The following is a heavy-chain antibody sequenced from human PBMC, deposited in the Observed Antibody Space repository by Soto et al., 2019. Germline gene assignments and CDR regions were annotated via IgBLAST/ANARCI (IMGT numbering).Heavy chain of an antibody. CDR1: GFTFSSYW. D-gene: IGHD7-27*01. CDR2: INSDGSST. CDR3: ARALGSDY. Sequence: PGGSLRLSCAASGFTFSSYWMHWVRQAPGNGLVWVSRINSDGSSTSYADSVKGRFTISRDNAKNTLYLQMNSLRAEDTAVYYCARALGSDYWGQGTLVTVSS. V-gene: IGHV3-74*01. J-gene: IGHJ4*02.